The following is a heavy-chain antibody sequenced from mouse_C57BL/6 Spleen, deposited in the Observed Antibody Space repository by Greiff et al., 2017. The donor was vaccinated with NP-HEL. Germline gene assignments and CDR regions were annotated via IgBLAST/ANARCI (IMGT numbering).Heavy chain of an antibody. J-gene: IGHJ2*01. CDR3: ARRESKDWDMYYFDY. CDR2: IDPNSGGT. CDR1: GFTFTRYW. Sequence: VQLQQPGAELVKPGASVKLSCKASGFTFTRYWMPWVKQRPGRGLEWIGRIDPNSGGTKYNEKFKSRATLTGDKPSSTAYMQLSSLTSEDSAVNYCARRESKDWDMYYFDYWGQGTTLTVSS. D-gene: IGHD4-1*01. V-gene: IGHV1-72*01.